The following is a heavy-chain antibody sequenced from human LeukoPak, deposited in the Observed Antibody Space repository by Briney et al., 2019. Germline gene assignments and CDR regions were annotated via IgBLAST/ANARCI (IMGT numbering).Heavy chain of an antibody. CDR2: ISWNSGSI. Sequence: GGSLRLSCAASGFTFDDYAMHWVRQAPGKGLEWVSGISWNSGSIGYADSVKGRFTISRDNAKNSLYLQMNSLRAEDTALYYCAKDYCSSTSCYLFDYWGRGTLVTVSS. V-gene: IGHV3-9*01. CDR1: GFTFDDYA. D-gene: IGHD2-2*01. CDR3: AKDYCSSTSCYLFDY. J-gene: IGHJ4*02.